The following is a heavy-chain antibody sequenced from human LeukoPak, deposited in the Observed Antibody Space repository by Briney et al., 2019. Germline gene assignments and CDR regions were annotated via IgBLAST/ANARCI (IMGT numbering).Heavy chain of an antibody. V-gene: IGHV3-66*01. Sequence: GGSLRLSCAASGFTVSSNYMSWVRQAPGKGLEWVSVIYSGGSTYYADSVKGRFTISRDNSKNTLYLQMNSLRAEDTAVYYCARDGYTYSSPAVFDYWGQGTLVTVST. CDR1: GFTVSSNY. CDR2: IYSGGST. CDR3: ARDGYTYSSPAVFDY. J-gene: IGHJ4*02. D-gene: IGHD6-13*01.